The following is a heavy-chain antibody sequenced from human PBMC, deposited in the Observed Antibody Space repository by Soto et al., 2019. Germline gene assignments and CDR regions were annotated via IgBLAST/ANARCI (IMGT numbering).Heavy chain of an antibody. CDR1: GGTFSSYA. D-gene: IGHD5-18*01. J-gene: IGHJ4*02. V-gene: IGHV1-69*13. Sequence: SVKVSCKASGGTFSSYAISWVRQAPGQGLEWTGGIIPIFGTANYAQKFQGRVTITADESTSTAYMELSSLRSEDTAVYYCARSDTAMVPNFDYWGQGTLVTVSS. CDR3: ARSDTAMVPNFDY. CDR2: IIPIFGTA.